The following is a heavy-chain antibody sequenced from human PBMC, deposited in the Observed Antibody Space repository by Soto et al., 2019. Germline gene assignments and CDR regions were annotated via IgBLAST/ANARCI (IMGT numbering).Heavy chain of an antibody. J-gene: IGHJ5*02. V-gene: IGHV3-9*01. CDR1: GFTFDDYA. D-gene: IGHD2-2*01. CDR2: ISGNSGSI. Sequence: LRLSCATSGFTFDDYAMHWVRQAPGKGLEWVSSISGNSGSIGYADSVKGRFTISRDNSKNSLYLQMNSLRAEDTAVYYCASLGYCSSTSCPYNWFEPWGQGTLVTVSS. CDR3: ASLGYCSSTSCPYNWFEP.